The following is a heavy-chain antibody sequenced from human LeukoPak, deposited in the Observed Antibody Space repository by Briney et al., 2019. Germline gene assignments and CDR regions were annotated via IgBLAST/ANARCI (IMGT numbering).Heavy chain of an antibody. V-gene: IGHV3-21*01. Sequence: GGSLRLSCAASGFTFSSYSMNWVRQAPGKGLEWVSSISSSSSYIYYADSVKGRFTISRDNAKNSLYLQMNSLRAEDTAVYYCAGSSSGYPSYFDYWGQGTLVTVSS. CDR1: GFTFSSYS. CDR3: AGSSSGYPSYFDY. CDR2: ISSSSSYI. D-gene: IGHD3-22*01. J-gene: IGHJ4*02.